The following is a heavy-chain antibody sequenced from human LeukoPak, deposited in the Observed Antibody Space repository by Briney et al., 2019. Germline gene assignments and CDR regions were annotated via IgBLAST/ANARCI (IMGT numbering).Heavy chain of an antibody. CDR3: ARSYGDYANWFDP. D-gene: IGHD4-17*01. CDR1: GFSVSSNY. V-gene: IGHV3-53*01. Sequence: PGGSLRLSCAVSGFSVSSNYWAWVRQAPGKELEWVSLIYNDGRTYYADSVKGRFTISRDTSKNTVYFQMNSLRGEDTAVYYCARSYGDYANWFDPWGQGTLVTVSS. CDR2: IYNDGRT. J-gene: IGHJ5*02.